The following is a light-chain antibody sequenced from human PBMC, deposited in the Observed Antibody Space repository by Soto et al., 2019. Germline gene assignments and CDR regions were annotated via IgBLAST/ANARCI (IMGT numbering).Light chain of an antibody. CDR2: STN. J-gene: IGLJ2*01. CDR3: VLYMGTGISV. CDR1: SGSVSPTYY. V-gene: IGLV8-61*01. Sequence: QAVVTPEPSLSVSPGGTVTLTCALTSGSVSPTYYPSWYQQTPGQTPRTLIYSTNTRSSGVPDRFSGSILGNKAALTITGAQADDESDYYCVLYMGTGISVFGGGTKLTVL.